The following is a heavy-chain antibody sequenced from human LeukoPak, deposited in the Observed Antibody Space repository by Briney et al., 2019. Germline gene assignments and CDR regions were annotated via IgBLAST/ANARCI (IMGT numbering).Heavy chain of an antibody. J-gene: IGHJ4*02. CDR2: INHSGST. Sequence: SETLSLTCAVYGGSFSGYYWSWIRQPPGKGLEWIGEINHSGSTNYNPSLKSRVTISVDTSKNQFSLKLSSVTAADTAVYYCARGKTSPVDIVATGSPNYFDYWGQGTLVTVSS. CDR3: ARGKTSPVDIVATGSPNYFDY. CDR1: GGSFSGYY. V-gene: IGHV4-34*01. D-gene: IGHD5-12*01.